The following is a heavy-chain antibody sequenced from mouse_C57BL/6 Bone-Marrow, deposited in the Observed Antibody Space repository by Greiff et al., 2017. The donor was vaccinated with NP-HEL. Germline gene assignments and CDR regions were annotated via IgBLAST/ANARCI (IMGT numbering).Heavy chain of an antibody. V-gene: IGHV1-15*01. D-gene: IGHD1-1*01. CDR2: IDPETGGT. J-gene: IGHJ4*01. CDR1: GYTFTDYE. CDR3: TTNYYASSYDYAMDS. Sequence: QVQLQQSGAELVRPGASVTLSCKASGYTFTDYEMHWVKQTPVHGLEWIGAIDPETGGTAYNQKFKGKAILTADKSSSTAYMELRSLTSEDSAVYYSTTNYYASSYDYAMDSWGQGTSVTVSS.